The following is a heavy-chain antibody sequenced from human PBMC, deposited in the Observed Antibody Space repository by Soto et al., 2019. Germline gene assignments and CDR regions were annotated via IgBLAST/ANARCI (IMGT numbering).Heavy chain of an antibody. CDR2: IYSGGST. CDR3: ARRGYNYGGGYFDY. J-gene: IGHJ4*02. CDR1: GVTVSSNY. V-gene: IGHV3-66*04. Sequence: PGGSLRLSCAASGVTVSSNYMSWVRQAPGKGLEWVSVIYSGGSTYYADSVKGRFTISRDNSKNTLYLQMNSLRAEDTAVYYCARRGYNYGGGYFDYWGQGTLVTVSS. D-gene: IGHD5-18*01.